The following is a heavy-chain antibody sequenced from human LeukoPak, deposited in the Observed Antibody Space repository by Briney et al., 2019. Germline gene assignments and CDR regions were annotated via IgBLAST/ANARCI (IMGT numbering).Heavy chain of an antibody. Sequence: GESLKISCKGSGYSFNSYRIGWVRQMPGKGLEWMGIIYPGDSDTRYSPSFQGQVTISADKSISTAYLQWSSLKASDTAMYYCARLGDSSSWSYYFYYMDVWGKGTTVTVSS. CDR3: ARLGDSSSWSYYFYYMDV. V-gene: IGHV5-51*01. D-gene: IGHD6-13*01. CDR1: GYSFNSYR. J-gene: IGHJ6*03. CDR2: IYPGDSDT.